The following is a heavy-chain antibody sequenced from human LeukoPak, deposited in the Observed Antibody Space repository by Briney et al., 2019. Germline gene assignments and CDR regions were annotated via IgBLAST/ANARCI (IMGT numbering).Heavy chain of an antibody. CDR1: GGSISSYY. CDR2: IYYSGST. V-gene: IGHV4-59*08. Sequence: SETLSLTCTVSGGSISSYYWSWIRQPPGKGLEWIGYIYYSGSTNYNPSLKSRVTISVDTSKNQFSLKLSSVTAADTAVYYCARRARRAKFGSGAFDIWGQGTMVTVSS. J-gene: IGHJ3*02. CDR3: ARRARRAKFGSGAFDI. D-gene: IGHD3-10*01.